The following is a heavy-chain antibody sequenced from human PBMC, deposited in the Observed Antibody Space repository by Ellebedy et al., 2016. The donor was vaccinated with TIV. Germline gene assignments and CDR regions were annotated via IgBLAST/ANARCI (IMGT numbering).Heavy chain of an antibody. J-gene: IGHJ6*03. D-gene: IGHD6-19*01. CDR1: GGSISSSSYY. V-gene: IGHV4-39*07. Sequence: SETLSLTXTVSGGSISSSSYYWGWIRQPPGKGLEWIGSIYYSGSTYYNPSLKSRVTISVDTSKNQFSLKVSSVTAADTAVYYCARVGSAGIAVAKNYYIDVWGKGTTVTVSS. CDR3: ARVGSAGIAVAKNYYIDV. CDR2: IYYSGST.